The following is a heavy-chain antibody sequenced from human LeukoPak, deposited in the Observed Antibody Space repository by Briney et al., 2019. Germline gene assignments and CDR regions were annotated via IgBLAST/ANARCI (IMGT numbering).Heavy chain of an antibody. CDR1: GGSISSYY. Sequence: PSETLSLTCTVSGGSISSYYWSWIRQPPGKGLEWIGYIYYSGSTNYNPSLKSRVTISVDTSKNQFSLKLSSVTAADTAVYYCARDRLYDSSGYYYDKYYYYYGMDVWGQGTTVTVSS. D-gene: IGHD3-22*01. CDR2: IYYSGST. CDR3: ARDRLYDSSGYYYDKYYYYYGMDV. J-gene: IGHJ6*02. V-gene: IGHV4-59*01.